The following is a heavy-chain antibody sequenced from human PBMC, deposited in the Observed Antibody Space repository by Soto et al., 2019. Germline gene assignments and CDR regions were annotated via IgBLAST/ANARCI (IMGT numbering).Heavy chain of an antibody. CDR2: INAGNGNT. V-gene: IGHV1-3*01. Sequence: GASVKVSCKASGYTFTSYAMHWVRQAPGQRLEWMGWINAGNGNTKYSQKFQGRVTITRDTSASTAYMELSSLRSEDTAVYYCARSGYYYDSSGADLDYWGQGTLVTVSS. CDR1: GYTFTSYA. CDR3: ARSGYYYDSSGADLDY. D-gene: IGHD3-22*01. J-gene: IGHJ4*02.